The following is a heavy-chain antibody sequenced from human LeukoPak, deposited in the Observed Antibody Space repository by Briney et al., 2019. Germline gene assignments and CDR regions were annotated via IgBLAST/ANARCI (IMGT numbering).Heavy chain of an antibody. Sequence: GGSLRLSCAASGFTFSDYWMHWVRQAPGKGLVCVSHINTDGSSTTYADSVKGRFTISRDNAKNTLHLQMNSLRAEDTAVYYCAREKYQRGYSYWGQGTLVTVSS. CDR1: GFTFSDYW. CDR2: INTDGSST. V-gene: IGHV3-74*01. J-gene: IGHJ4*02. D-gene: IGHD5-18*01. CDR3: AREKYQRGYSY.